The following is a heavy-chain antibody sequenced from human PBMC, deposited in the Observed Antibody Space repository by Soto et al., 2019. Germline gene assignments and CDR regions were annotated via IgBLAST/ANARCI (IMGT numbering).Heavy chain of an antibody. D-gene: IGHD3-10*01. CDR2: LKPDNGGT. J-gene: IGHJ6*02. CDR1: GYTFTGHY. CDR3: ARDLCPLGSGSPCPPFGMDL. V-gene: IGHV1-2*02. Sequence: QVQLVQSGAEVKPPGASVKVSCKASGYTFTGHYMHWVRQVSGRRLEFLGWLKPDNGGTYYAPTFQCRVTFTRDTSNSTAYMELSGLLSADTAVYFCARDLCPLGSGSPCPPFGMDLWGQGPTVAVSS.